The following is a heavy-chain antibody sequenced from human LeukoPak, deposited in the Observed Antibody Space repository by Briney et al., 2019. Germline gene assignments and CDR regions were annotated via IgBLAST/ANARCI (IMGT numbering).Heavy chain of an antibody. V-gene: IGHV4-4*02. CDR2: IYHSGST. CDR3: ARGGRIVATIKLNWFDP. D-gene: IGHD5-12*01. CDR1: GGSISSSNW. Sequence: SETLSLTCAVSGGSISSSNWWSWVRQPPGKGLEWIGEIYHSGSTNYNPSLKGRVTISVDKSKNQFSLKLSSVTAADTAVYYCARGGRIVATIKLNWFDPWGQGTLVTVSS. J-gene: IGHJ5*02.